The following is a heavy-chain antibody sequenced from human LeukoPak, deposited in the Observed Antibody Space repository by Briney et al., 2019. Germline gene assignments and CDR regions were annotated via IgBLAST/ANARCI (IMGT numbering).Heavy chain of an antibody. CDR2: FDPEDGET. CDR3: ASTIFGVVIHLGY. D-gene: IGHD3-3*01. Sequence: ASVKVSCKVSGYTLTELSMHWVRQAPGKGLEWMGGFDPEDGETIYAQKLQGRVTMTEDTSTDTAYMELSSLKSEDTAVYYCASTIFGVVIHLGYWGQGTLVTVSS. J-gene: IGHJ4*02. CDR1: GYTLTELS. V-gene: IGHV1-24*01.